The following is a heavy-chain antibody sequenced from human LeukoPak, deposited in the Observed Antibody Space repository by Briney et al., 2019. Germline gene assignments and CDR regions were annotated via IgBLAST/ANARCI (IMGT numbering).Heavy chain of an antibody. J-gene: IGHJ3*02. CDR2: IYYRGST. V-gene: IGHV4-59*08. CDR3: ARHSQSHVLRAFDI. CDR1: GGSISSYY. D-gene: IGHD2-15*01. Sequence: SETLSLTCTVSGGSISSYYWSWIRQPPGKGLEWIGYIYYRGSTNYNPSLKSRLTISVDTSKNQFSLKLSSVTAADTAVYYCARHSQSHVLRAFDIWGQGTMVTVSS.